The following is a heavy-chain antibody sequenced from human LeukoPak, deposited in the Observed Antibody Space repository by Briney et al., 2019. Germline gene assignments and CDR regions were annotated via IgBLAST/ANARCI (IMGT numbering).Heavy chain of an antibody. Sequence: GGSLRLSCAASGFTFSSYWMHWVRQAPGKGLVWVSRIKTDGSTTNYADSVKGRFTISRDNAKNSLYLQMNSLRAEDTAVYYCAREITLFDDYWGQGTLVTVSS. J-gene: IGHJ4*02. D-gene: IGHD3-16*01. V-gene: IGHV3-74*01. CDR1: GFTFSSYW. CDR2: IKTDGSTT. CDR3: AREITLFDDY.